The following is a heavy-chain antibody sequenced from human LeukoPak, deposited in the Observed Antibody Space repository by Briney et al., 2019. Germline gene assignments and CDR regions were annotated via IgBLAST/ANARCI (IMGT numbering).Heavy chain of an antibody. CDR1: SGTISSHY. CDR3: ARSLRYDAFDI. Sequence: PSETLSLNCTVASGTISSHYWSWLRPPPGQGLEWIGYIYYSGSTNYNPSLNSRVTTSVDTSKNQFSLKLSSVTAADSAVYYCARSLRYDAFDIWGQGTMVTVSS. D-gene: IGHD3-9*01. J-gene: IGHJ3*02. V-gene: IGHV4-59*08. CDR2: IYYSGST.